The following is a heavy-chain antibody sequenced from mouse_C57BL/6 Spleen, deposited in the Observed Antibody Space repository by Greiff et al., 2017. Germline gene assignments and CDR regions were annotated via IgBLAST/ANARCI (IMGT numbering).Heavy chain of an antibody. D-gene: IGHD1-1*01. V-gene: IGHV5-9-1*02. CDR1: GFTFSSYA. Sequence: EVKLVESGEGLVKPGGSLKLSCAASGFTFSSYAMSWVRQTPEKRLEWVAYISSGGDYIYYADTVKGRFTIARDNARNTLYLQMSSLKSEDTAMYYCTRDERLLRYPGYFDYWGQGTTLTVSS. J-gene: IGHJ2*01. CDR2: ISSGGDYI. CDR3: TRDERLLRYPGYFDY.